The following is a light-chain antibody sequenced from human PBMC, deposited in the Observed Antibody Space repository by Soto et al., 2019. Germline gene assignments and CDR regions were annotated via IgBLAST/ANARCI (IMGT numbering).Light chain of an antibody. CDR3: QQYDTLPPGYT. Sequence: DVQMTQSPSSLSASVGDRVTITCQANQDIRNYLNWYQHKAGQAPKLLIYDASSLETGVPSRCSGSGSGTHFTLTIASLQPEDTATYYCQQYDTLPPGYTFGQGTKLQI. V-gene: IGKV1-33*01. J-gene: IGKJ2*01. CDR1: QDIRNY. CDR2: DAS.